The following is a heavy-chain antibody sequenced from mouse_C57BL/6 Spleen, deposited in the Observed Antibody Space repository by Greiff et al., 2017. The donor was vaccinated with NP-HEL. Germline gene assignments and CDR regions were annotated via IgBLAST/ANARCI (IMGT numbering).Heavy chain of an antibody. J-gene: IGHJ4*01. V-gene: IGHV2-6-1*01. CDR2: IWSDGST. CDR1: GFSLTSYG. CDR3: ARHSYYGNYGYAMDY. D-gene: IGHD2-10*01. Sequence: VMLVESGPGLVAPSQSLSITCTVSGFSLTSYGVHWVRQPPGKGLEWLVVIWSDGSTTYNSALKSRLSISKDNSKSQVFLKMNSLQTDDTAMYYCARHSYYGNYGYAMDYWGQGTSVTVSS.